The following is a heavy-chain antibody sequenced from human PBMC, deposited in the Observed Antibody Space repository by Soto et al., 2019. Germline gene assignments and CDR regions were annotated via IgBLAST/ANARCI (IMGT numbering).Heavy chain of an antibody. D-gene: IGHD6-19*01. CDR1: RVSISSVSISSSY. V-gene: IGHV4-61*01. CDR3: ARIPYSSASFDY. J-gene: IGHJ4*02. CDR2: VHHSGST. Sequence: SETLSLTCTVSRVSISSVSISSSYWSWIRQSPGKGLEWIGSVHHSGSTSYHPSLKSRVTISVDTSKNQFSLRLRSVTAADAAVYYCARIPYSSASFDYWGQGNLVTVSS.